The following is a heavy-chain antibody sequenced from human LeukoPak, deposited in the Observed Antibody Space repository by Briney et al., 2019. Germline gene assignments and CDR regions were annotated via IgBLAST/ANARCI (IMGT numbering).Heavy chain of an antibody. J-gene: IGHJ4*02. CDR3: AKGSGYYPEGSDY. Sequence: GGSLRLPCAASGFTFSSYAMSWVRQAPGKGLEWVSAISGSGGSTYSADSVKGRFTISRDNSKNTLYLQMNSLRAEDTAVYYCAKGSGYYPEGSDYWGQGTLVTVS. CDR2: ISGSGGST. CDR1: GFTFSSYA. V-gene: IGHV3-23*01. D-gene: IGHD3-22*01.